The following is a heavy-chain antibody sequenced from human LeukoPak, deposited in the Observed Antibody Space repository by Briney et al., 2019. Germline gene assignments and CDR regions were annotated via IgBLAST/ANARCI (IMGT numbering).Heavy chain of an antibody. V-gene: IGHV1-69*06. CDR3: ATVIRTMVRGVINYYGMDV. Sequence: ASVKVSCKASGGTFSSYAISWVRQAPGQGLEWMGGIIPIFGTANYAQKFQGRVTMTEDTSTDTAYMELSSLRSEDTAVYYCATVIRTMVRGVINYYGMDVWGQGTTVTVSS. J-gene: IGHJ6*02. D-gene: IGHD3-10*01. CDR1: GGTFSSYA. CDR2: IIPIFGTA.